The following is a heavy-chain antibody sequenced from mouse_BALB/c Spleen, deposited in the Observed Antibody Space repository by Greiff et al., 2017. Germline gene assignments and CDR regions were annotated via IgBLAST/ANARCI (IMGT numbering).Heavy chain of an antibody. Sequence: VQLQQPGAELVKPGTSVKLSCKASGYNFTSYWINWVKLRPGQGLEWIGDIYPGSGSTNYNEKFKSKATLTVDTSSSTAYMQLSSLASEDSALYYCARYHYYAMDYWGQGTSVTVSS. J-gene: IGHJ4*01. V-gene: IGHV1-55*01. CDR3: ARYHYYAMDY. CDR1: GYNFTSYW. CDR2: IYPGSGST.